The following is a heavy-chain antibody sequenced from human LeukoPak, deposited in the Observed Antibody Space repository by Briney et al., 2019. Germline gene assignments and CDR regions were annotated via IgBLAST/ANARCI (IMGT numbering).Heavy chain of an antibody. Sequence: PSETLSLTCAVYGGSFSGYYWSWIRQPPGKGLEWIGEINHSGSTNYNPSLKSRVTISVDTSKNQFSLKLSSVIAADTAAYYCARGYDYVWGSYRPRWFDPWGQGTLVTVSS. J-gene: IGHJ5*02. CDR1: GGSFSGYY. V-gene: IGHV4-34*01. CDR3: ARGYDYVWGSYRPRWFDP. D-gene: IGHD3-16*02. CDR2: INHSGST.